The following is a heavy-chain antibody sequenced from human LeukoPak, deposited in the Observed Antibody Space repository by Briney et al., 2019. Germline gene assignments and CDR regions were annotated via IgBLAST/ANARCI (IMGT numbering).Heavy chain of an antibody. CDR1: GYIFTSYW. Sequence: GESLKISCKGSGYIFTSYWISWVRQMPGKGLEWMGRIDPSDSYTNYSPSFQGHVTISADKSISTAFLQWSSLKASDTAMYYCATSPSGSSCLLDYWGQGTLVTVSS. J-gene: IGHJ4*02. CDR2: IDPSDSYT. D-gene: IGHD1-26*01. V-gene: IGHV5-10-1*01. CDR3: ATSPSGSSCLLDY.